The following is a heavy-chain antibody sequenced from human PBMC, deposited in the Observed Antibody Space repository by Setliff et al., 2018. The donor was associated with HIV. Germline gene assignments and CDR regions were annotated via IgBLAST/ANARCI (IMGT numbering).Heavy chain of an antibody. J-gene: IGHJ4*02. D-gene: IGHD4-17*01. Sequence: SETLSLTCTVSGGSISGHYWSWIRQPPGKGLEWIAYIYYSGVTHYNPSLKSRVTISVDTSKNQFSLRLTSLTAADTAVYYCTRDVVIGGDYISDYWGEGRLVTVSS. CDR2: IYYSGVT. V-gene: IGHV4-59*11. CDR3: TRDVVIGGDYISDY. CDR1: GGSISGHY.